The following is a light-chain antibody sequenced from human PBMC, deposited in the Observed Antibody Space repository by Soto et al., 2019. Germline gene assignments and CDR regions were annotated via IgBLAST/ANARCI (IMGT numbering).Light chain of an antibody. CDR2: KAS. J-gene: IGKJ1*01. CDR3: QQYHSYSWT. V-gene: IGKV1-5*03. Sequence: DIQMTQSPSILSASVGDRVTITCRASQSISTWLAWFQQIPGKAPNLLIYKASNLHSGVPSRFSASGSGTDFTLSITSRQPDSFANYYCQQYHSYSWTFGQPTRV. CDR1: QSISTW.